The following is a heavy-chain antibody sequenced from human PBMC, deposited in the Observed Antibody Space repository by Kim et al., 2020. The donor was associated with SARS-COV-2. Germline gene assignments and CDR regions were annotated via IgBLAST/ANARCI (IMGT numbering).Heavy chain of an antibody. CDR1: GFTFNNYG. V-gene: IGHV3-30*18. CDR3: AKVSSGFSYGLYHGLDV. J-gene: IGHJ6*01. CDR2: ISFDGGDE. Sequence: GGSLRLSCAASGFTFNNYGMHWVRQAPGKGLEWVAAISFDGGDEYYADFVKGRFTISRDDSKNTLYLQMNSLRGEDTAVYYCAKVSSGFSYGLYHGLDV. D-gene: IGHD5-18*01.